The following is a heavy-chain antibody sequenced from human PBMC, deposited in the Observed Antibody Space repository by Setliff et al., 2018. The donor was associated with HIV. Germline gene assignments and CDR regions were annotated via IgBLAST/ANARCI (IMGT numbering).Heavy chain of an antibody. CDR2: IYYSGST. V-gene: IGHV4-61*01. CDR3: ARYSPRGYTLTGPY. CDR1: GGSVSSGSYY. J-gene: IGHJ4*02. Sequence: SETLSLTCTVSGGSVSSGSYYWSWIRQPPGKGLEWIGYIYYSGSTKHNPSLKSRITISLDTSKNQFSLKLTSVTAADTAVYYCARYSPRGYTLTGPYWGQGTLVTVSS. D-gene: IGHD6-25*01.